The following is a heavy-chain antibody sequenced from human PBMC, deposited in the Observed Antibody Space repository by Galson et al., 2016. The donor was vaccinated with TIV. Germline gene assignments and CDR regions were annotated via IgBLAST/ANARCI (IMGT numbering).Heavy chain of an antibody. J-gene: IGHJ2*01. V-gene: IGHV3-21*01. CDR2: ISSASSFK. CDR1: GFSFSNYN. D-gene: IGHD3-10*01. Sequence: SLRLSCAASGFSFSNYNMNWVRQAPGKGLEWVSSISSASSFKYYADSVKGRFTISRDNAKNSMFLQMNSLRADDTAVYYCAKDSGSYFSYWYFDLWGRGTLVTVSS. CDR3: AKDSGSYFSYWYFDL.